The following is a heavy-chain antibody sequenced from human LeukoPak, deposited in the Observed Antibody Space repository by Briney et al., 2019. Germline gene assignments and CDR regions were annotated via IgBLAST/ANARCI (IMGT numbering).Heavy chain of an antibody. CDR3: AKDGKKYGSTWDFDY. V-gene: IGHV3-23*01. J-gene: IGHJ4*02. Sequence: EGSLRLSCAASGFTLRSYAMIWVRQTPGKGLEWVSGISASGGNTNYADSVKGRFTISRDNSKNTLYLQLNSLRAEDTAVYYCAKDGKKYGSTWDFDYWGQGTLVTVSS. CDR2: ISASGGNT. D-gene: IGHD6-13*01. CDR1: GFTLRSYA.